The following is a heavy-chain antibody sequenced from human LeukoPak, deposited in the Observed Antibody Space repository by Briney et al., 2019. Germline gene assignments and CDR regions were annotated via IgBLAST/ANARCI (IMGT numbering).Heavy chain of an antibody. CDR3: AHFYSTGAERREVQYWFDP. CDR1: GGSFSGYY. D-gene: IGHD2-15*01. V-gene: IGHV4-34*01. CDR2: INHSGST. J-gene: IGHJ5*02. Sequence: SETLSLTCAVYGGSFSGYYWSWIRQPPGKGLEWIGEINHSGSTNYNPSLKSRVTISVDTSKNQFSLKLSSVTAADTAVYYCAHFYSTGAERREVQYWFDPWGQGTLVTVSS.